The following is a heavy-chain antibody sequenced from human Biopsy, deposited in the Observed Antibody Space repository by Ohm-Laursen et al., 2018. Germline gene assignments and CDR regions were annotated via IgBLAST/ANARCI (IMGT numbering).Heavy chain of an antibody. CDR2: ISWNNGSV. V-gene: IGHV3-9*01. D-gene: IGHD6-19*01. CDR1: GFTFENYA. Sequence: SLRLSCAASGFTFENYAMNWVRQAPGKGLEWVSGISWNNGSVVYADSVKGQFTISRDNAKNSLYLQMHSLRAEDTAFYYCAKASGYSSGWPIDYWGQGNLVTVSS. CDR3: AKASGYSSGWPIDY. J-gene: IGHJ4*02.